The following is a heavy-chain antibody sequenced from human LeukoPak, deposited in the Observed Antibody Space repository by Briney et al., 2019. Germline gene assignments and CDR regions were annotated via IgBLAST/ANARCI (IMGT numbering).Heavy chain of an antibody. D-gene: IGHD6-13*01. CDR3: ARDAGYSSSWPYY. V-gene: IGHV4-34*01. CDR2: IYHSGST. J-gene: IGHJ4*02. Sequence: SETLSLTCAVYGVSFSGYYWSWIRQPPGKGLEWIGEIYHSGSTNYNPSLKSRVTISVDKSKNQFSLKLSSVTAADTAVYYCARDAGYSSSWPYYWGQGTLVTVSS. CDR1: GVSFSGYY.